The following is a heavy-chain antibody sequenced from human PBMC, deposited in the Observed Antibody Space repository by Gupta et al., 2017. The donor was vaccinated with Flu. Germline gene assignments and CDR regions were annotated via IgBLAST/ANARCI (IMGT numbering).Heavy chain of an antibody. Sequence: KKPGSSVKVSCKASGGTFSSYAISWVRQAPGQGLEWMGGIIPIFGTANYAQKFQGRVTITADESTSTAYMELSSLRSEDTAVYYCARVSMVARGFGYYYGMDVWGQGTTVTVSS. CDR2: IIPIFGTA. J-gene: IGHJ6*02. D-gene: IGHD5-12*01. V-gene: IGHV1-69*01. CDR3: ARVSMVARGFGYYYGMDV. CDR1: GGTFSSYA.